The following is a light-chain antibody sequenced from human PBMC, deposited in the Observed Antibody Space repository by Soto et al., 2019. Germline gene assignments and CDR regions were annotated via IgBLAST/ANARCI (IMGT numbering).Light chain of an antibody. V-gene: IGKV1-5*01. CDR1: QSISGW. J-gene: IGKJ1*01. CDR3: QQYNSYPWT. CDR2: DVS. Sequence: DIQMTQSPSTLSASVGDRVTITCRASQSISGWLASYQQKPGKAPKLLIYDVSSLESGVPSRFSGSGSGTEFTLAISSLQPDDFATYYCQQYNSYPWTFGQGTKVEIK.